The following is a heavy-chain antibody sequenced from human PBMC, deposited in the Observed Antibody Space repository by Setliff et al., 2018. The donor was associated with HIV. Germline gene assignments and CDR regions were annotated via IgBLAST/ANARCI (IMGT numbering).Heavy chain of an antibody. CDR2: AGSADYGGNA. J-gene: IGHJ4*02. D-gene: IGHD4-17*01. CDR1: GGSISNSNYF. Sequence: SETLSLTCTVSGGSISNSNYFWDWIRQPPGKGLEWIGSAGSADYGGNAYYNPSLKSRVTISVETSKNQFSLKLTSVNAADTAVYYCARGVVAYDYGDLISRHYFDYWGQGTLVTVSS. CDR3: ARGVVAYDYGDLISRHYFDY. V-gene: IGHV4-39*07.